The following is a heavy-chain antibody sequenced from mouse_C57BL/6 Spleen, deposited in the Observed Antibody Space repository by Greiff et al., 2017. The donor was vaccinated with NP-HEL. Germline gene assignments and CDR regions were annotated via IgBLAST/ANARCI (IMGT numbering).Heavy chain of an antibody. J-gene: IGHJ3*01. D-gene: IGHD3-2*02. CDR3: AREGTAQATSWFAY. CDR2: IDPSDSYT. Sequence: VQLQQSGAELVRPGTSVKLSCKASGYTFTSYWMHWVKQRPGQGLEWIGVIDPSDSYTNYNQKFKGKATLTVDTSSSTAYMQLSSLTSEDSAVYYCAREGTAQATSWFAYWGQGTLVTVSA. CDR1: GYTFTSYW. V-gene: IGHV1-59*01.